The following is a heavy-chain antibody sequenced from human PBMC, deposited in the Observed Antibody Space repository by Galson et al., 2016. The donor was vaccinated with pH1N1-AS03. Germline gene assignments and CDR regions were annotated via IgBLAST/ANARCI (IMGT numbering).Heavy chain of an antibody. V-gene: IGHV3-30*04. CDR3: GRTVTESVYYSGLDV. CDR2: ISYDGNNK. D-gene: IGHD2-21*02. Sequence: SLRLSCAASGFTFSGYAMHWVRQAPGKGLEWLAVISYDGNNKYYSDSVKGRFSISRDNFKNTLYLQMNSLRGEDAAVYYCGRTVTESVYYSGLDVWGQGTTVTVSS. J-gene: IGHJ6*02. CDR1: GFTFSGYA.